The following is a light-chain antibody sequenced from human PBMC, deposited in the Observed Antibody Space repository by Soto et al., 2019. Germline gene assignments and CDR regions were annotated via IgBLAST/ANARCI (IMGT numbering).Light chain of an antibody. CDR1: SSDVGGYKL. Sequence: QSALTQPASVSGSTGQSITISCSGTSSDVGGYKLVSWFQQHPGKVPKLMISEVTQRPSGVSDRFSGSKSGNTASLTISGLQAEDEADYYCCSYTDIALDVVFGGGTKLTVL. CDR3: CSYTDIALDVV. V-gene: IGLV2-23*02. CDR2: EVT. J-gene: IGLJ2*01.